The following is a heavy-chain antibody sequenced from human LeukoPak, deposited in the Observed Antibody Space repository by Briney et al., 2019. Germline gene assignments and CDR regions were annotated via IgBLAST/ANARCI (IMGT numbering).Heavy chain of an antibody. CDR2: INTDGTVT. V-gene: IGHV3-74*01. J-gene: IGHJ4*02. CDR1: GFTFSKYW. Sequence: GGSLRLSCATSGFTFSKYWMLWVRHAPGKGLESVSRINTDGTVTTYADSVKGRFTVSRDNADNTMFLQMNSVRDEDTAVYYCATKQWLAPPPDSWGQGTPVTVSS. D-gene: IGHD6-19*01. CDR3: ATKQWLAPPPDS.